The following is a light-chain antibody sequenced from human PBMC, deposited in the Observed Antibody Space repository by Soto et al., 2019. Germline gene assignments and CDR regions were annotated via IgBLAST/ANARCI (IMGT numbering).Light chain of an antibody. CDR1: RSDVGGYTL. Sequence: SVLAQPASVSGSPGQSITISCTGTRSDVGGYTLVSWFQQYPGKAPKLMIYEDNKRPSGVSDRFSGSKSGNTASLTISGLQAEDEADYYCCSYAGSSSVLFGGGTKLTVL. J-gene: IGLJ2*01. V-gene: IGLV2-23*01. CDR2: EDN. CDR3: CSYAGSSSVL.